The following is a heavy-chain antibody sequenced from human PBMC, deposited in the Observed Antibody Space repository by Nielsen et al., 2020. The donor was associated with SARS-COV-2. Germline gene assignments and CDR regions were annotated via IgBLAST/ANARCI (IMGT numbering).Heavy chain of an antibody. CDR2: IHYSGIT. CDR3: ARHGAHDYGENDAFDI. D-gene: IGHD4-17*01. J-gene: IGHJ3*02. Sequence: SETLSLTCTVSGGSISTYYWSWIRQAPGKGLEWIAYIHYSGITNYNTSLKSRVTISVDTSKNQFSLKLSSVTAADTAVYYCARHGAHDYGENDAFDIRGQGTMVTVSS. V-gene: IGHV4-59*08. CDR1: GGSISTYY.